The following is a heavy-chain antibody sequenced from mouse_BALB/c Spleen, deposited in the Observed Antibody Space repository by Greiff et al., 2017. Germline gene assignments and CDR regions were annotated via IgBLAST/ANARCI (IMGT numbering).Heavy chain of an antibody. CDR2: ISSGGSYT. Sequence: EVQGVESGGGLVKPGGSLKLSCAASGFTFSSYAMSWVRQTPEKRLEWVATISSGGSYTYYPDSVKGRFTISRDNAKNTLYLQMSSLRSEDTAMYYCARRSGALPFDYWGQGTTLTVSS. J-gene: IGHJ2*01. D-gene: IGHD2-10*01. CDR3: ARRSGALPFDY. CDR1: GFTFSSYA. V-gene: IGHV5-9-3*01.